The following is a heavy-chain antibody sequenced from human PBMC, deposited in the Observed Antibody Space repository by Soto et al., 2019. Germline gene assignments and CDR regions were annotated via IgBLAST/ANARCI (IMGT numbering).Heavy chain of an antibody. V-gene: IGHV3-23*01. Sequence: GGSLRLSCAASGFTFSSYAMRWVRQAPGKGLEWVSAISGSGGSTYYADSVKGRFTISRDNSKNTLYLQMNSLRAEDTAVYYCAKFRPPHPDYYYYYGMDVWGQGTTVTVSS. J-gene: IGHJ6*02. CDR3: AKFRPPHPDYYYYYGMDV. CDR1: GFTFSSYA. CDR2: ISGSGGST.